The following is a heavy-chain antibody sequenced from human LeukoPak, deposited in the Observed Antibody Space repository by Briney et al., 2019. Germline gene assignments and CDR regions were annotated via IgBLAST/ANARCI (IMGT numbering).Heavy chain of an antibody. V-gene: IGHV3-30*02. J-gene: IGHJ3*02. Sequence: QAGGSLRLSCAASGFTFSSYGMHWVRQAPGKGLEWVAFIRYDESNRYYADSVKGRFTISRDNAKNSLYLQMNSLRAEDTAVYYCARDRTYCSGGRCYDLFDIWGQGTMVTVSS. CDR3: ARDRTYCSGGRCYDLFDI. D-gene: IGHD2-15*01. CDR2: IRYDESNR. CDR1: GFTFSSYG.